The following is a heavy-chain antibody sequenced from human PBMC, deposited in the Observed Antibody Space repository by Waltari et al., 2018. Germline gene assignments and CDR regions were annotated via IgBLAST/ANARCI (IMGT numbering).Heavy chain of an antibody. V-gene: IGHV3-74*01. CDR1: GFTFRSYW. CDR3: TRPLSNGDYDFQH. Sequence: EVRLVESGGGLVQPGGSLRLSCAASGFTFRSYWMHWVRQAPGKGPMWVSRLNEDGSSTAYGDSVEGRFTISRDNAKNTMYLQINSLRAEDTALYYCTRPLSNGDYDFQHWGQGTLVTVSS. CDR2: LNEDGSST. D-gene: IGHD4-17*01. J-gene: IGHJ1*01.